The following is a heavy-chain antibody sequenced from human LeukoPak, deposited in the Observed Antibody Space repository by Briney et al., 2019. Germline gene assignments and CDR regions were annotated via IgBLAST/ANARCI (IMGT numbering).Heavy chain of an antibody. Sequence: SETLSLTCTVSGGSISSYYWSWIRQPAGKGLEWIGRIYTSGSTNYNPSLKSRVTMSVDTSKNQFSLKLSSVTAADAAVYYCARDGRDGYNTRAAAYGMDVWGEGTTVTVSS. CDR3: ARDGRDGYNTRAAAYGMDV. J-gene: IGHJ6*04. V-gene: IGHV4-4*07. CDR2: IYTSGST. CDR1: GGSISSYY. D-gene: IGHD5-24*01.